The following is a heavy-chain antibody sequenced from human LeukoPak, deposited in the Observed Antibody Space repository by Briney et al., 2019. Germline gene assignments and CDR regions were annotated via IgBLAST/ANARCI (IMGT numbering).Heavy chain of an antibody. CDR1: GGSISSSNW. Sequence: SETLSLTCAVSGGSISSSNWWSWVRQPPGQGLEWIGEIYHSGSTDYNPSLKSRVTMSLDTSKNQFSLKLSSVTAADTASYYCARLTSSWYQDWYFDLWGRGTLVTVSS. CDR2: IYHSGST. J-gene: IGHJ2*01. CDR3: ARLTSSWYQDWYFDL. V-gene: IGHV4-4*02. D-gene: IGHD6-13*01.